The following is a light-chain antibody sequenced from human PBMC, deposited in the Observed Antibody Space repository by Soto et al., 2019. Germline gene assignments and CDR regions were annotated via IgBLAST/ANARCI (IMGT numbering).Light chain of an antibody. CDR2: GAS. CDR3: QQYGSSPPMYT. CDR1: QSVSSSY. Sequence: EIVLTQSPGTLSLSPGERATLSCRASQSVSSSYLAGYQQKPGQAPRLLIYGASSRATCSPDRFSGSGSGTDFTVTISSLEPADFAVYYCQQYGSSPPMYTFGQGTKREIK. J-gene: IGKJ2*01. V-gene: IGKV3-20*01.